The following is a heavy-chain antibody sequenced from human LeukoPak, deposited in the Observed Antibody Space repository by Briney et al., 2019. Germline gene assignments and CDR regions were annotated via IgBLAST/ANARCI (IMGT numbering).Heavy chain of an antibody. V-gene: IGHV3-43*02. Sequence: GGSLRLSCTASGFTFDDYAMHWVRQTPGKGLEWVSLISGNGENTYYADSVKGRFTISRDTSKNSLYLQMNSLRTEDTAFYSFAKGRQYNSIYGTFDSWGQGTPVTVSS. D-gene: IGHD1-1*01. CDR2: ISGNGENT. CDR3: AKGRQYNSIYGTFDS. CDR1: GFTFDDYA. J-gene: IGHJ4*02.